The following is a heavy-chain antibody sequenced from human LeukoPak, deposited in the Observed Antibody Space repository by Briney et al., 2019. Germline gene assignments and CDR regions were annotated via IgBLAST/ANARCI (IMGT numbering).Heavy chain of an antibody. CDR1: GFTFSSYS. CDR2: ISSSSSYI. Sequence: GGSLRLSCAASGFTFSSYSMNWVRQAPGKGLEWVSSISSSSSYIYYADSVKGRFTISRDNAKNSLYLQMNSLRAEDTAVYYCARGAAYGSGRNGMDVWGQGTTVTVSS. CDR3: ARGAAYGSGRNGMDV. V-gene: IGHV3-21*01. D-gene: IGHD3-10*01. J-gene: IGHJ6*02.